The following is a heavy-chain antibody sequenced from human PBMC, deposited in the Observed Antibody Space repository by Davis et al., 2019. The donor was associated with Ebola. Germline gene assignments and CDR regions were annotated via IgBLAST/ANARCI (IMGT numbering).Heavy chain of an antibody. CDR3: AKDERYSSSYEARTFDY. J-gene: IGHJ4*02. V-gene: IGHV3-23*01. Sequence: GEPLKISCAASGFTFSSYAMSWVRQAPGKGLEWVSAISGTGGRTYYADSVKGRFTISRDNSKNTLYLQMNSLRAEDTAVYYCAKDERYSSSYEARTFDYWGQGTLVTVSS. D-gene: IGHD6-6*01. CDR1: GFTFSSYA. CDR2: ISGTGGRT.